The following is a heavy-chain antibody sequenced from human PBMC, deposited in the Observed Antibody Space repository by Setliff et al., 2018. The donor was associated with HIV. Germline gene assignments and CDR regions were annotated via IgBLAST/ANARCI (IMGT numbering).Heavy chain of an antibody. V-gene: IGHV4-61*09. CDR2: IYTRGST. D-gene: IGHD6-19*01. J-gene: IGHJ5*02. CDR3: ARGSGGWYIDNWFDP. CDR1: GGSLSSGSYY. Sequence: SETLSLTCTVSGGSLSSGSYYWSWIRQPAGKGLEWIGHIYTRGSTNYNPSLKSRVTISVDTSKNQFSLKLSSVTAADTAVYYCARGSGGWYIDNWFDPWGQGTLVTVSS.